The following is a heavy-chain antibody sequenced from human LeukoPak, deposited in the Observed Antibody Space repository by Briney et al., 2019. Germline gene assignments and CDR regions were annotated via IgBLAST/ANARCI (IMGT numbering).Heavy chain of an antibody. CDR3: ATEATYCAAACYSLSDY. J-gene: IGHJ4*02. CDR1: EFTFSSYS. D-gene: IGHD2-21*01. Sequence: GGSLRLSCAASEFTFSSYSLTWVRQAPGKGLEWVSLISGSGGSTYYADSVRGRFTISRDNSKNTLYLQMNTLRAGDTAVYYCATEATYCAAACYSLSDYWGQGTLVTVSS. CDR2: ISGSGGST. V-gene: IGHV3-23*01.